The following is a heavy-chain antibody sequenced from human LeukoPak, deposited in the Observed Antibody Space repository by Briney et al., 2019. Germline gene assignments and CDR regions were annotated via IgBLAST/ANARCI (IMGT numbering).Heavy chain of an antibody. J-gene: IGHJ4*02. CDR2: INQGGSEK. Sequence: PGGSLRLSCAASGFTFSNYWMSWVRQAPGKRLEWVANINQGGSEKYYLNSVKGRFTISRDNAKNSLYLQMNSLRTDDTAIYYCVRDGSGYDYWGQGTLVTVSS. V-gene: IGHV3-7*05. CDR3: VRDGSGYDY. D-gene: IGHD6-19*01. CDR1: GFTFSNYW.